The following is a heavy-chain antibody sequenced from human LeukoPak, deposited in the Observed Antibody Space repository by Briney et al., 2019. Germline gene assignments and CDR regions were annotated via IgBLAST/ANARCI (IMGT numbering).Heavy chain of an antibody. V-gene: IGHV4-34*01. J-gene: IGHJ5*02. D-gene: IGHD2-21*02. CDR3: ARGGRVTRGNWFDP. CDR1: GGSFSGYY. Sequence: PSETLSLTCAVYGGSFSGYYWSWVRQPPGKGLEWIGEINHSGSTNYNPSLTSRVTISVDTSKNQFSLKLSSVTAADTAVYYCARGGRVTRGNWFDPWGQGTLVTVSS. CDR2: INHSGST.